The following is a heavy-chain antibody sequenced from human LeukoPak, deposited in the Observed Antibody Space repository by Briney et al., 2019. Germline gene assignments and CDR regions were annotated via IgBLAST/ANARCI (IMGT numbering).Heavy chain of an antibody. CDR3: AKDPYYDSSGYYFGYFDY. CDR1: GFTFSSYG. J-gene: IGHJ4*02. Sequence: GGSLRLSCAASGFTFSSYGMHWVRQAPGKGLEWVAVISYDGSNKYYADSVKGRFTISRDNSTNTLYLQMNSLRAEDTAVYYCAKDPYYDSSGYYFGYFDYWGRGTLDTVS. V-gene: IGHV3-30*18. D-gene: IGHD3-22*01. CDR2: ISYDGSNK.